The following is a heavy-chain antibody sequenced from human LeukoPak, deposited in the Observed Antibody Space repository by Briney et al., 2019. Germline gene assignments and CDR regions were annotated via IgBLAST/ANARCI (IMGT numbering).Heavy chain of an antibody. J-gene: IGHJ4*02. V-gene: IGHV3-23*01. D-gene: IGHD4-17*01. CDR1: GFTFSSYA. CDR2: ISSSATST. CDR3: TTYHDYGDNRVDY. Sequence: GGSLRLSCAASGFTFSSYAMSWVRQAPGKGLEWVSAISSSATSTYYADSVKGRFTISRDNSKNTLYLQMDSLRAEDTAVYYCTTYHDYGDNRVDYWGQGILVTVSS.